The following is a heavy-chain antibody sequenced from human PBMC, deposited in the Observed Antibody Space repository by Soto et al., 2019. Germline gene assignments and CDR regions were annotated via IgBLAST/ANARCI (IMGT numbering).Heavy chain of an antibody. D-gene: IGHD6-19*01. CDR1: GFTFSSYG. CDR2: IWYDGSNK. CDR3: ARQWLAQPGYYGMDV. J-gene: IGHJ6*02. Sequence: GSLRLSCAASGFTFSSYGMHWVRQAPGKGLEWVAVIWYDGSNKYYADSVKGRFTISRGNSKNTLYLQMNSLRAEDTAVYYCARQWLAQPGYYGMDVWGQGTTVTVSS. V-gene: IGHV3-33*01.